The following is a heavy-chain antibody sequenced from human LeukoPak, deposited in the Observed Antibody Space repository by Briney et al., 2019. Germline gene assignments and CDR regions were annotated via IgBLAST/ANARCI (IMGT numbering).Heavy chain of an antibody. CDR3: TREAGNTQYFDY. CDR2: IYTSGST. V-gene: IGHV4-4*07. D-gene: IGHD1-1*01. CDR1: GGSISSYY. J-gene: IGHJ4*02. Sequence: SETLSLTCAVSGGSISSYYWSWIRQPAGKGLEWIGRIYTSGSTNYNPSLKSRVTMSVDTSKNQFSLKLSSVTAADTAMYYCTREAGNTQYFDYWGQGTLVTVSS.